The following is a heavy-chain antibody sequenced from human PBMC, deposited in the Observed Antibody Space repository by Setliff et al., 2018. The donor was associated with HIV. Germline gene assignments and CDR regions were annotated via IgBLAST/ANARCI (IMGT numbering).Heavy chain of an antibody. D-gene: IGHD3-16*01. Sequence: PGGSLRLSCAVSGFTFGSNWMSWVRQAPGKGLEWVADIKQDGSDKYYVDSVKGRFTISRDNSKNTLYLQMNSLRAEDTAVYYCAKGGADRGGDYWGQGTLVTVSS. J-gene: IGHJ4*02. CDR2: IKQDGSDK. CDR1: GFTFGSNW. CDR3: AKGGADRGGDY. V-gene: IGHV3-7*03.